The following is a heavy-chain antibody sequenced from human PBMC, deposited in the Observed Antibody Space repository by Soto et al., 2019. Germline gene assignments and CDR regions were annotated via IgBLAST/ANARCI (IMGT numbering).Heavy chain of an antibody. D-gene: IGHD3-10*01. CDR2: IWYDGSNK. V-gene: IGHV3-33*01. CDR3: ASFRNYYYGSGSAVESYGMDV. J-gene: IGHJ6*02. Sequence: GGSLRLSCAASGFTFSSYGMHWVRQAPGKGLEWVAVIWYDGSNKYYADSVKGRFTISRDNSKNTLYLQMNSLRAEDTAVYYCASFRNYYYGSGSAVESYGMDVWGQGTTVTVSS. CDR1: GFTFSSYG.